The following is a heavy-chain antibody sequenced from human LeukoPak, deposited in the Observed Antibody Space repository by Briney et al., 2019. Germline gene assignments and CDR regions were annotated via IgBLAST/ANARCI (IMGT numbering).Heavy chain of an antibody. D-gene: IGHD2-2*01. J-gene: IGHJ6*03. Sequence: GASVKVSCKASGFTFISSAMQWVRQARGQRLEWIGWIVVGSGNTNYAQKFQERVTITRDMSTSTAYMELNSLRSEDTAVYYCAASSGPLGYCSSTSCDYYYMDVWGKGTTVTVSS. CDR2: IVVGSGNT. CDR3: AASSGPLGYCSSTSCDYYYMDV. CDR1: GFTFISSA. V-gene: IGHV1-58*02.